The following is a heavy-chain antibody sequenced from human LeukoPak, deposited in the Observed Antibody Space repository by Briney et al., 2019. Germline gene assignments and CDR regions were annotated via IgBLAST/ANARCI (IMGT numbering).Heavy chain of an antibody. D-gene: IGHD2-2*01. V-gene: IGHV3-30*02. CDR3: AKAGGGYCSSTSCHFDY. CDR1: GFTFSSYW. J-gene: IGHJ4*02. Sequence: PGGSLRLSCAASGFTFSSYWMHWVRQAPGKGLEWVAFIRYDGSNKYYADSVKGRFTISRDNSKNTLYLQMNSLRAEDTAVYYCAKAGGGYCSSTSCHFDYWGQGTLVTVSS. CDR2: IRYDGSNK.